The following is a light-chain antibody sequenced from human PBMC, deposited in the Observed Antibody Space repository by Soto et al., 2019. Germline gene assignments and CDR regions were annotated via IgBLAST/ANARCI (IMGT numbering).Light chain of an antibody. Sequence: ENLLTQSPGTPSFSPGGKATLSSRGRQSVSSSYLAWYQQKPGQAPRLLFYGASSRATGIPDRFSGSGSGTDFTLTISRLEPEDFAVYYCQQYGSLLTFGGGTKVDIK. CDR3: QQYGSLLT. J-gene: IGKJ4*01. V-gene: IGKV3-20*01. CDR1: QSVSSSY. CDR2: GAS.